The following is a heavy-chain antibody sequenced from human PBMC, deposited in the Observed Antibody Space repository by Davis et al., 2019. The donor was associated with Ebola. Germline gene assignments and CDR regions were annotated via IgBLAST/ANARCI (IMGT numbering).Heavy chain of an antibody. D-gene: IGHD2-15*01. CDR3: ARERLLGYCSGGSCYSNYFDY. J-gene: IGHJ4*02. CDR1: GYTFTSYG. Sequence: ASVKVSCKASGYTFTSYGISWVRQAPGQGLEWMGWISAYNGNTNYAQKLQGRVTMTTDTSTSTAYMELSSLRSEDTAVYYCARERLLGYCSGGSCYSNYFDYWGQGTLVTVSS. CDR2: ISAYNGNT. V-gene: IGHV1-18*01.